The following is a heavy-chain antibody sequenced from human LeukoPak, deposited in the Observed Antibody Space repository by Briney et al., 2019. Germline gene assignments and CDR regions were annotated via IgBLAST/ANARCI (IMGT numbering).Heavy chain of an antibody. CDR1: GGSFSGYY. Sequence: PPETLSLTCAVYGGSFSGYYWSWIRQPPGRGLEWIGEINHSGSTNYNPSLKSRVTISVDTSKNQFSLKLSSVTAADTAVYYCALSSSWYGDGLDYWGQGTLVTVSS. CDR3: ALSSSWYGDGLDY. CDR2: INHSGST. D-gene: IGHD6-13*01. J-gene: IGHJ4*02. V-gene: IGHV4-34*01.